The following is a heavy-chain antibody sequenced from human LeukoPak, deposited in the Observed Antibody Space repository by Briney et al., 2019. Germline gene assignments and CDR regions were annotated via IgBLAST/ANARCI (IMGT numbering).Heavy chain of an antibody. Sequence: PSETLSLTCAVYGGSFSGYYWSWIRQPPGKGLEWIGEINHSGSTNYNPSLKSRVTISEDTSKNQFSLKLSSVTAADTAVYYCARRAGVTSWYGIDVWGQGTTVTVSS. CDR1: GGSFSGYY. J-gene: IGHJ6*02. D-gene: IGHD3-10*01. V-gene: IGHV4-34*01. CDR3: ARRAGVTSWYGIDV. CDR2: INHSGST.